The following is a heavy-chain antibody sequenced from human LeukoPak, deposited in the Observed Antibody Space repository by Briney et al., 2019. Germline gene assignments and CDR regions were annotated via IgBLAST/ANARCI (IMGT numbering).Heavy chain of an antibody. CDR3: AKPLGYYYGSSGYFDY. D-gene: IGHD3-22*01. CDR2: ISWNSGSI. V-gene: IGHV3-9*01. J-gene: IGHJ4*02. Sequence: GGSLRLSCAASGFTFDDYAMHWVRQAPGKGLEWVSGISWNSGSIGYADSVKGRFTISRDNAKNSLYLQMNSLRAEDTALYYCAKPLGYYYGSSGYFDYWGQGTLVTVSS. CDR1: GFTFDDYA.